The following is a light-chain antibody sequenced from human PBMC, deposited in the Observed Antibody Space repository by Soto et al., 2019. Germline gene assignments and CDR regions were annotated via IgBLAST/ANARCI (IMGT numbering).Light chain of an antibody. Sequence: QSVLTQPPSASGTPGQTIAISCSGGNSNIGSHTVNWFQQLPGTAPRLLIYSNTQRPSGVPDRFSGSKSGTSASLAISGLQSEYEGDYYCATWDDSLNGVVFGGGTQLTVL. CDR2: SNT. CDR3: ATWDDSLNGVV. V-gene: IGLV1-44*01. J-gene: IGLJ2*01. CDR1: NSNIGSHT.